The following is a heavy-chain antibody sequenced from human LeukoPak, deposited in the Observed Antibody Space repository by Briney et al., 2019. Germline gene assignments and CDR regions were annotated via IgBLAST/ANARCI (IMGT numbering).Heavy chain of an antibody. J-gene: IGHJ4*02. CDR3: ARAGRPGYLFDY. CDR1: GGSFSGYY. CDR2: INHSGST. Sequence: SETLSLTCAVYGGSFSGYYWSWIRQPPGKGLEWIGEINHSGSTNYNPSLKSRVTISVDTSKNQFSLKLSSVTAADTAVYYCARAGRPGYLFDYWGQGTLVTVSS. V-gene: IGHV4-34*01. D-gene: IGHD2-15*01.